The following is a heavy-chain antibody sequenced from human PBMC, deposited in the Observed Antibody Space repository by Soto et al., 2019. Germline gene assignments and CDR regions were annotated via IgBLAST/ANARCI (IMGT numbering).Heavy chain of an antibody. Sequence: PSETLSLTCTVSGDSISSYYWSWIRQPPGKGLEWIGYIYYSGSTNYNPSLKSRVTISVDASKNQFSLKLSSVTAADTAVYYCAREGGFVLVPAAMIRDYYGMDVWGQGTTVTVSS. V-gene: IGHV4-59*01. J-gene: IGHJ6*02. CDR2: IYYSGST. CDR1: GDSISSYY. CDR3: AREGGFVLVPAAMIRDYYGMDV. D-gene: IGHD2-2*01.